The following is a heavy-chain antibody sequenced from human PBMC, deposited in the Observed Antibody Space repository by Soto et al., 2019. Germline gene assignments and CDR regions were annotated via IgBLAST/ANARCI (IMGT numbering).Heavy chain of an antibody. D-gene: IGHD2-2*02. CDR2: IIPILGIA. CDR1: WGTCGSYS. Sequence: ASGRVCCKAAWGTCGSYSSSWVRQAPGQGLEWMGRIIPILGIANYAQKFQGRVTITRDTSASTAYMELSRLRSEDTAVYYCPSSFTVPAAIGYWGQGTLVTVSS. J-gene: IGHJ4*02. CDR3: PSSFTVPAAIGY. V-gene: IGHV1-69*02.